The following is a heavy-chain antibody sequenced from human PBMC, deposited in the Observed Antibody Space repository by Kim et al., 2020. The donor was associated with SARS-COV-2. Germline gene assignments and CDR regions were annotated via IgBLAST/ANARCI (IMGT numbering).Heavy chain of an antibody. Sequence: SETLSLTCTVSGGSISSSSYYWGWIRQPPGKGLEWIGSIYYSGSTYYNPSLKSRVTISVDTSKNQFSLKLSSVTAADTAVYYCASGLEGSGSYQQDNWFDPWGQGTLVTVSS. CDR1: GGSISSSSYY. J-gene: IGHJ5*02. D-gene: IGHD3-10*01. V-gene: IGHV4-39*01. CDR3: ASGLEGSGSYQQDNWFDP. CDR2: IYYSGST.